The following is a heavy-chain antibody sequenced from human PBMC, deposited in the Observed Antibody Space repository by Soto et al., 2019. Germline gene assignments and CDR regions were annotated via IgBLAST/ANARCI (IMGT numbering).Heavy chain of an antibody. Sequence: GGSLRLSCAASGFTFSSYSMNWVRQAPGKGLEWVLSISSSSSYIYYADSVKGRFTISRDNAKNSLYLQLNSLRAEDTAVYYCARSYDSSGYYAFDIWGQGTMVTVSS. V-gene: IGHV3-21*01. CDR2: ISSSSSYI. CDR3: ARSYDSSGYYAFDI. J-gene: IGHJ3*02. D-gene: IGHD3-22*01. CDR1: GFTFSSYS.